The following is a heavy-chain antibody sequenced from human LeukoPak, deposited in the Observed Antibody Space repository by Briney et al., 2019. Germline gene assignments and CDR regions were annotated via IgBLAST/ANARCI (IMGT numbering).Heavy chain of an antibody. D-gene: IGHD6-19*01. J-gene: IGHJ4*02. CDR2: IWNDGSKS. V-gene: IGHV3-33*01. CDR3: ARFRSGWYMDY. Sequence: GGSLRLSCAASGFTFSSCGMHWVRQAPGKGLEWVAVIWNDGSKSNYPDSVKGRFTISRDDSKNTLFLQMSSLRVEDTAVYYCARFRSGWYMDYWGQGTLVTVSS. CDR1: GFTFSSCG.